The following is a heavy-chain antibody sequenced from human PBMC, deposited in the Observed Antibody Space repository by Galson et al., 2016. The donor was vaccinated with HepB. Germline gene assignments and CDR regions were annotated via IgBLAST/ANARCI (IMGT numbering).Heavy chain of an antibody. CDR1: GGSIRSGNYY. CDR3: AKLEGPFCTSSICLNWVDP. CDR2: IYSSGST. J-gene: IGHJ5*02. V-gene: IGHV4-31*03. D-gene: IGHD2-15*01. Sequence: TLSLTCTVSGGSIRSGNYYWSWIRQHPGKGLEWMGYIYSSGSTYYNPSLKGRVTMSLDTSKNQFSLKLSSLTAADTAVYFCAKLEGPFCTSSICLNWVDPWGQGTLVTVSS.